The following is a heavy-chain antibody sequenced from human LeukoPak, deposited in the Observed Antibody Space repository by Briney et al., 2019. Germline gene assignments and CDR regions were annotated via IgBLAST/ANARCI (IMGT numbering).Heavy chain of an antibody. CDR2: IYYSGST. D-gene: IGHD4-17*01. Sequence: PSETLSLTCTVSGGSISGGGYYWSWIRQHPGKGLEWIGYIYYSGSTYYNPSLKSRVTISVDTSKNQFSLKLSSVTAADTAVYYCAASTEIAIYGDSTWSFGYWGQGTLVTVSS. CDR3: AASTEIAIYGDSTWSFGY. J-gene: IGHJ4*02. V-gene: IGHV4-31*03. CDR1: GGSISGGGYY.